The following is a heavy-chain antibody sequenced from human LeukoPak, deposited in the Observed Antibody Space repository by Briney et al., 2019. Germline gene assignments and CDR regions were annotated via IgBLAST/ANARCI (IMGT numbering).Heavy chain of an antibody. V-gene: IGHV3-30-3*01. D-gene: IGHD6-19*01. CDR3: ARAPVAGSVIDY. J-gene: IGHJ4*02. CDR1: GFTFSSYA. CDR2: ISYDGSNK. Sequence: PGGSLRLSCAASGFTFSSYAMHWVRQAPGKGLEWVAVISYDGSNKYYADSVKGRFTISRDNSKNTLYLQMNSLRAEDTAVYYCARAPVAGSVIDYWGQGTLVTVSS.